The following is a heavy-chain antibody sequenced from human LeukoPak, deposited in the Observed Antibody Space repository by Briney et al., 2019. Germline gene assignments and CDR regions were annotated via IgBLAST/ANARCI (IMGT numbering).Heavy chain of an antibody. V-gene: IGHV4-34*01. CDR1: GGSFSGYY. D-gene: IGHD3-22*01. CDR3: ARASRKSTMIVVVSNGWFDP. Sequence: SETLSLTCAVYGGSFSGYYWSWIRQPPGKGLEWSGEIKHSGSTNYNPSLKSRVTISVDTSKNQFSLKRSSVTAADTAVYYCARASRKSTMIVVVSNGWFDPWGQGTLVTVSS. CDR2: IKHSGST. J-gene: IGHJ5*02.